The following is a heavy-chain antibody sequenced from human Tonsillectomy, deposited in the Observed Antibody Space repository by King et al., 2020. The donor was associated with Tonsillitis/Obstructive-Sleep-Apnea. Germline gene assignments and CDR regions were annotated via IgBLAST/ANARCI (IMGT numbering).Heavy chain of an antibody. J-gene: IGHJ4*02. Sequence: VQLVESGGCLVKPGRSLRLSCTASGFTFGDYAMSWFRHAPGKGLEGVGFIRSKGFGGTTEYAESVKGRFTISRDDSKSIDYLQMNSLKTEDTATYYCTRVGGSLVAWGQGTLVTVSS. CDR2: IRSKGFGGTT. D-gene: IGHD2-15*01. CDR3: TRVGGSLVA. V-gene: IGHV3-49*05. CDR1: GFTFGDYA.